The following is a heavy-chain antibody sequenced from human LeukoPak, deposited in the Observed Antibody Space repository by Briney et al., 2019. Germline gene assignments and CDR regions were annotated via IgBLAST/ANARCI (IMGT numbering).Heavy chain of an antibody. CDR2: ISGSGAGT. CDR1: GFTLSSYA. V-gene: IGHV3-23*01. CDR3: AKDGYYCSSTSCYLDY. J-gene: IGHJ4*02. D-gene: IGHD2-2*01. Sequence: PGGSLRLSCAASGFTLSSYAMSWVRQAPGKGLEWVSAISGSGAGTYYADSVKGRFTISRDNSKNTLYLQMNSLRAEDTAIYYCAKDGYYCSSTSCYLDYWGQGTLVTVSS.